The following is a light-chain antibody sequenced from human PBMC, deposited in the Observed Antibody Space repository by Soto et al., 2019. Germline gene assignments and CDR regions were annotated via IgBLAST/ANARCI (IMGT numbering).Light chain of an antibody. CDR2: EGS. V-gene: IGLV2-23*01. Sequence: QSALTQPASVSGSPGQSITISCTGTSSDVGSYNLVSWYQQHPGKAPKLMIYEGSKRPSGVSNRFSGSKSGNTASLTISGLPAEDEADYYCCSYAGSSTYVFGTGTKV. CDR1: SSDVGSYNL. CDR3: CSYAGSSTYV. J-gene: IGLJ1*01.